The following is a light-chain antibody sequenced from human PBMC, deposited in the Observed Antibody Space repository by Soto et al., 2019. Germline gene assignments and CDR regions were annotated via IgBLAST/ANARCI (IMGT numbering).Light chain of an antibody. CDR3: QQSNNWPPYT. Sequence: EIVMTQSPATLSVSPGERDTLSCRASQSVSTNLAWYQQKSGQAPRLLIYGASTRAAGIPARFSGSGSGTEFTLTISSLQSEDFAVYYCQQSNNWPPYTFGQGTKLEIK. J-gene: IGKJ2*01. V-gene: IGKV3-15*01. CDR2: GAS. CDR1: QSVSTN.